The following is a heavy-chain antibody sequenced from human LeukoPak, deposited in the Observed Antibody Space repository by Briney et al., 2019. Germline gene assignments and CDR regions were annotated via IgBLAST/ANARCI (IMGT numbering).Heavy chain of an antibody. CDR2: INPDGSQT. V-gene: IGHV3-74*01. Sequence: GGSLRLSCAASGFTFNTYWMHWVRQAPGKGLVWVSHINPDGSQTNYADSVTGRFTISRDNAKNTLYLRMNSLRAEDTAVYYCARDPVRRDSYWGQGTLVTVSS. D-gene: IGHD3-10*01. J-gene: IGHJ4*02. CDR1: GFTFNTYW. CDR3: ARDPVRRDSY.